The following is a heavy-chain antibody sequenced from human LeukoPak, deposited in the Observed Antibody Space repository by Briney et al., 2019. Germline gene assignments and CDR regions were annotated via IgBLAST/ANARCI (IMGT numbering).Heavy chain of an antibody. CDR2: INHSGST. CDR1: GGSFSGYY. Sequence: SETLSLTCAVYGGSFSGYYWSWIRQPPGKGLEWIGEINHSGSTNYNPSLNSRVTISVDTSKDQFSLKLSSVTAADTAVYYCATTGLGGDCYYWGQGTLVTVSS. V-gene: IGHV4-34*01. D-gene: IGHD2-21*02. J-gene: IGHJ4*02. CDR3: ATTGLGGDCYY.